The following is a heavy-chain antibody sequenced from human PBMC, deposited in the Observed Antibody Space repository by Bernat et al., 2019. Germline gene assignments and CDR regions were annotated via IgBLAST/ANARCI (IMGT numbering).Heavy chain of an antibody. J-gene: IGHJ2*01. CDR1: GGSISSYY. Sequence: QVQLQESGPGLVKPSETLSLTCTVSGGSISSYYWSWIQQPPGKGLEWIGYIYYSGSTNYNPSLKSRVTISVDTSKNQFSLKLTSVTAADTAVYYCASVFGGNSAYWYFDLWGRGTLVTVSS. CDR3: ASVFGGNSAYWYFDL. D-gene: IGHD4-23*01. V-gene: IGHV4-59*01. CDR2: IYYSGST.